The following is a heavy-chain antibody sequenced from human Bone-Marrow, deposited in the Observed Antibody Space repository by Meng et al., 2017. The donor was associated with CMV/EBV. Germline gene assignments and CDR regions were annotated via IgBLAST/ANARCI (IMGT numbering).Heavy chain of an antibody. CDR3: ARGRADRPDY. CDR2: IHHSGSA. CDR1: GGSFSGYS. D-gene: IGHD1-14*01. J-gene: IGHJ4*02. V-gene: IGHV4-34*01. Sequence: SETLSLTCAVYGGSFSGYSWSWIRQPPGMGLEWIGEIHHSGSANYNPSLKSRVTKSADTSKNQFSLSLSAVNAADTVVYCCARGRADRPDYWGQGTLVTVSS.